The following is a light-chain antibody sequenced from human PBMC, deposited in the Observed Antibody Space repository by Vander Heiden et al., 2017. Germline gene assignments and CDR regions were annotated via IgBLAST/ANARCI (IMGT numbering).Light chain of an antibody. CDR1: QSRMHSDEKTY. J-gene: IGKJ2*01. Sequence: IVITQTPLPLSVTPGPPDLLSWKSRQSRMHSDEKTYLYWYLQKPGQPSQLLIYEVSDRLSGVPDRFSGSGSGTDFTLKISRVEAEDVGVDYCMQSIQLPRYTFGQGTKLEIK. CDR3: MQSIQLPRYT. V-gene: IGKV2D-29*01. CDR2: EVS.